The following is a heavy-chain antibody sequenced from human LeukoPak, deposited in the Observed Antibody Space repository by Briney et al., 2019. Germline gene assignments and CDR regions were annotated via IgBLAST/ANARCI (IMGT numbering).Heavy chain of an antibody. CDR1: GYTFTSYD. V-gene: IGHV1-8*01. D-gene: IGHD3-9*01. CDR2: MNPNSGNT. J-gene: IGHJ4*02. CDR3: ARGEERYFDWLSLDY. Sequence: VASVKVSCTASGYTFTSYDINWARQAAGQGLEWMGWMNPNSGNTGYAQKFQGRVTMTRNTSISTAYMELSSLRSEDTAVYYCARGEERYFDWLSLDYWGQGTLVTVSS.